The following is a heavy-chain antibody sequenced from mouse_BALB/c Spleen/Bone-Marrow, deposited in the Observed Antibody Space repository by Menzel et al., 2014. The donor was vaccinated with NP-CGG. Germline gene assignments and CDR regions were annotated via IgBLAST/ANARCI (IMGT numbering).Heavy chain of an antibody. V-gene: IGHV2-6-7*01. CDR3: ARDSFLITRALDY. D-gene: IGHD2-4*01. Sequence: VHLVESGPGLVAPSQSLSITCTVSGFSLTGYGLSWVRQSPGKGLEWLGMIWGDGSTDYNSALKSRLSISKDNSKSQVFLKMNSLQTDDTARYYCARDSFLITRALDYWGQGTSVTVSS. CDR1: GFSLTGYG. CDR2: IWGDGST. J-gene: IGHJ4*01.